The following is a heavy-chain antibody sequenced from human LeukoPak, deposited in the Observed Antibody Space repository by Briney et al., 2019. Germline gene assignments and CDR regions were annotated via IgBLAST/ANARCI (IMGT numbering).Heavy chain of an antibody. Sequence: GESLKISCKGSGYSFTSYWIDWVRQMPGKGLEWMGKIDPTDSYTNYSPSFQGHVTISADKSISTAYLQWSSLKASDTAMYYCARSRYGPGSSNEFDPWGQGTLVIVSS. V-gene: IGHV5-10-1*01. CDR2: IDPTDSYT. D-gene: IGHD3-10*01. CDR3: ARSRYGPGSSNEFDP. J-gene: IGHJ5*02. CDR1: GYSFTSYW.